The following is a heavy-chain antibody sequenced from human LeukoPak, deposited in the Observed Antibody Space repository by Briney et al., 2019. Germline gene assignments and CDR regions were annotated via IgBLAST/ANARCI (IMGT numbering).Heavy chain of an antibody. V-gene: IGHV3-21*01. Sequence: PGGSLRLSCAASGFTFSSYAMSWVRQAPGKGLEWVSSILSSSNYIYYADSLKGRFTISRDNAKNSLYLQMNSLRAEDTAVYYCARDFGSNGDFHAFDIWGQGTMVTVSS. D-gene: IGHD4-17*01. J-gene: IGHJ3*02. CDR2: ILSSSNYI. CDR1: GFTFSSYA. CDR3: ARDFGSNGDFHAFDI.